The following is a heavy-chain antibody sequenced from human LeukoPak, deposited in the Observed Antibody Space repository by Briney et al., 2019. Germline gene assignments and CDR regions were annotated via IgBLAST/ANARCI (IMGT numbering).Heavy chain of an antibody. CDR3: ARGYDSSAYYPFNY. D-gene: IGHD3-22*01. Sequence: RPSETLSLTCVVSGGSLSTHHWSWIRQSPGRGLEWIGYISDSGSTNHNPSLKSRVTISVDTSKNQFSLMLSSVTAADTAVYYCARGYDSSAYYPFNYWGQGTLVTVSS. J-gene: IGHJ4*02. CDR1: GGSLSTHH. CDR2: ISDSGST. V-gene: IGHV4-59*11.